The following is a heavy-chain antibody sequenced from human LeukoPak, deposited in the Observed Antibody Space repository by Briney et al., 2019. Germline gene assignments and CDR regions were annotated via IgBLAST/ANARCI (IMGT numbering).Heavy chain of an antibody. CDR1: GFTFSIYW. Sequence: HGGSLRLSCAASGFTFSIYWMHWVRQAPGKGLLWVSRINSDGSITSYADYVKGRFTIARDNADNTLYLQMNSLSAEDTAVYYCARDRYGVDDFRWGQGTLVTVSS. CDR2: INSDGSIT. D-gene: IGHD5/OR15-5a*01. J-gene: IGHJ4*02. CDR3: ARDRYGVDDFR. V-gene: IGHV3-74*01.